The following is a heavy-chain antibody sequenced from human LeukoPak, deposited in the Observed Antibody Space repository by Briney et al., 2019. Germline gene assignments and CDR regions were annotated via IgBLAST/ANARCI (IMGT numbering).Heavy chain of an antibody. D-gene: IGHD5-24*01. CDR1: GFTFSSYA. CDR2: ISGSGGST. Sequence: PGGSLRLSCAASGFTFSSYAMSWVRQALGKGLEWVSAISGSGGSTFYADSVKGRFTISRDNSKNTLYLQMNSLRAEDTAVYYCAKDAPYVEMATKVKAYYFDYWGQGTLVAVSS. CDR3: AKDAPYVEMATKVKAYYFDY. J-gene: IGHJ4*02. V-gene: IGHV3-23*01.